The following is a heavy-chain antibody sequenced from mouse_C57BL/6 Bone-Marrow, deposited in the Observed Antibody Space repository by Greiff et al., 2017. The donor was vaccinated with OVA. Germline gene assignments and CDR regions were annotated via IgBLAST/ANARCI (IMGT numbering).Heavy chain of an antibody. CDR1: GFTFTDYY. V-gene: IGHV7-3*01. Sequence: EVKLQESGGGLVQPGGSLSLSCAASGFTFTDYYMSWVRQPPGKALEWLGFIRNKANGYTTEYSASVKGRFTISRDNSQSILYLQMNALRAEDSATYYCARRGYFDVWGTGTTVTVSS. CDR2: IRNKANGYTT. CDR3: ARRGYFDV. J-gene: IGHJ1*03.